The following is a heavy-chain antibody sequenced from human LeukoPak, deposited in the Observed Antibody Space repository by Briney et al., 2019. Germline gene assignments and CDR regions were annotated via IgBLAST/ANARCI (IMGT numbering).Heavy chain of an antibody. V-gene: IGHV3-15*01. J-gene: IGHJ6*03. Sequence: GGSLRLSCAASGFTFSNAWMSWVRQAPGKGLEWVGRIKSKTDGGTTDYAAPVKGRFTISRDDSKNTLYLQMNSLKTEDTAVYYCTTARIAAAGTFSYYYYMDVWGKGTTVTVSS. CDR1: GFTFSNAW. CDR3: TTARIAAAGTFSYYYYMDV. D-gene: IGHD6-13*01. CDR2: IKSKTDGGTT.